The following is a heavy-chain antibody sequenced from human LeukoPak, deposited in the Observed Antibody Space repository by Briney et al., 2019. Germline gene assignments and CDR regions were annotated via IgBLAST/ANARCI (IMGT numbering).Heavy chain of an antibody. J-gene: IGHJ4*02. Sequence: GGSLRLSCAASGFTFSNYAMSWVRQAPGKGLEWVSGISGSGVSTYYADSVKGRFTISRDTSKNTLYLQMNSLRADDTAVYYCAKPPYTGFDYWGQGTLVTVSS. V-gene: IGHV3-23*01. CDR1: GFTFSNYA. CDR2: ISGSGVST. CDR3: AKPPYTGFDY. D-gene: IGHD1-1*01.